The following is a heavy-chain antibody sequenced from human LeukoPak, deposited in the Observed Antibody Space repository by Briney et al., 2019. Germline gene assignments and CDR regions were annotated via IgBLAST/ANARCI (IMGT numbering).Heavy chain of an antibody. D-gene: IGHD2-2*01. J-gene: IGHJ6*02. CDR1: GFTFSSYS. Sequence: GGSLRLSCAASGFTFSSYSMNWVRQAPGKGLEGVSYISSSSSTIYSADSAKGRFTISRDNAKNSLYLQMNSLRAEDTAVYYCARGSRPHSPTWYGMDVWGQGTTVTVSS. CDR3: ARGSRPHSPTWYGMDV. CDR2: ISSSSSTI. V-gene: IGHV3-48*04.